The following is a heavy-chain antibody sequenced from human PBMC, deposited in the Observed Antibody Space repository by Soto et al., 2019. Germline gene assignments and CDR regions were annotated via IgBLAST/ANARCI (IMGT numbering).Heavy chain of an antibody. CDR2: IYYSGST. D-gene: IGHD3-10*01. V-gene: IGHV4-39*01. J-gene: IGHJ4*02. Sequence: PSETLSLTCTVSGGSISSGGYYWSWIRQPPGKGLEWIGSIYYSGSTYYNPSLKSRVTMSVDPSKNQFSLKLISVTAADTAVYYCARHWITMVRGVCHFDYWGQGTLVTVSS. CDR1: GGSISSGGYY. CDR3: ARHWITMVRGVCHFDY.